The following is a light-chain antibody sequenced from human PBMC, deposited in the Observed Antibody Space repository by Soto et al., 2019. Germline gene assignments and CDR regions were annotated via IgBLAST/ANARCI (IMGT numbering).Light chain of an antibody. CDR1: QGTNND. V-gene: IGKV1-17*01. J-gene: IGKJ4*01. Sequence: DIPMTPSPSSLSASVGDRATISCRARQGTNNDLGWYQQRPGKAPKRLIYEPSTLQRGVPSTFSGSESGTEFTLKISSLQPEDFATYYCLEHNDSPRTFGGGTEVAIK. CDR2: EPS. CDR3: LEHNDSPRT.